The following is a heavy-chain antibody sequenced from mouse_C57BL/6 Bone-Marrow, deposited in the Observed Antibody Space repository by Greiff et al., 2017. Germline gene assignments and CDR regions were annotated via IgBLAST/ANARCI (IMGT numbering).Heavy chain of an antibody. CDR3: ARSPPLYYYGSSGYFDV. D-gene: IGHD1-1*01. CDR1: GYTFTDYY. V-gene: IGHV1-26*01. J-gene: IGHJ1*03. CDR2: INPNNGGT. Sequence: EVKLQHSGPELVKPGASVKISCKASGYTFTDYYMNWVKQSHGKSLEWIGDINPNNGGTSYNQKFKGKATLTVDKSSSTAYMERRSLTSEDSAVYYCARSPPLYYYGSSGYFDVWGTGTTVTVSS.